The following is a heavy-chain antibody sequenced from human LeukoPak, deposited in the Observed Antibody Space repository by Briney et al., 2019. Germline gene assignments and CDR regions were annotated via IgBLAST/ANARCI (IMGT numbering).Heavy chain of an antibody. D-gene: IGHD5-18*01. CDR3: ARGEYSYGSIYYFDY. V-gene: IGHV4-34*01. CDR2: INHSGST. Sequence: PSETLSPTCAVYGGSFSGYYWSWIRQPPGKGLEWIGEINHSGSTNYNPPLKSRVTISVDTSKNQFSLKLSSVTAADTAVYYCARGEYSYGSIYYFDYWGQGTLVTVSS. J-gene: IGHJ4*02. CDR1: GGSFSGYY.